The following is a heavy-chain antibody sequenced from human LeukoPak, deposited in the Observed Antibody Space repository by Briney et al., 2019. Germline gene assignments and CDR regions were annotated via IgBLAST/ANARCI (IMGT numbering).Heavy chain of an antibody. V-gene: IGHV4-39*02. CDR3: ARDLIFGVVSPRDY. J-gene: IGHJ4*02. D-gene: IGHD3-3*01. Sequence: NPSETLSLTCTVSGGSISSSSYYWGWIRQPPGKGLEWIGSIYYSGSTYYNPSLKSRVTISVDTSKNQFSLKLSSVTAADTAVYYCARDLIFGVVSPRDYWGQGTLVTVSS. CDR1: GGSISSSSYY. CDR2: IYYSGST.